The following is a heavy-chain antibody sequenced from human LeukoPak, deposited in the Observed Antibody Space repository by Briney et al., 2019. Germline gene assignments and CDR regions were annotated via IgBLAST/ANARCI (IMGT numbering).Heavy chain of an antibody. J-gene: IGHJ3*02. V-gene: IGHV4-30-2*01. CDR1: GGSISSGGYS. Sequence: SETLSLTCAVSGGSISSGGYSWSWIRQPPGKGLEWIGYIYHSGSTYYNPSLKSRVTISVDRSKNQFSLKLSSVTAADTAVYYCASLGVVGATISDAFDIWGQGTMVTVSS. D-gene: IGHD1-26*01. CDR2: IYHSGST. CDR3: ASLGVVGATISDAFDI.